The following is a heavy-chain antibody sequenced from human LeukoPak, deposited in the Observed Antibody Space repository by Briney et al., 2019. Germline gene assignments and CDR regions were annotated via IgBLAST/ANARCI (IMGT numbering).Heavy chain of an antibody. CDR3: AKHIVVVTTVCFDY. V-gene: IGHV3-23*01. J-gene: IGHJ4*02. CDR1: GFTFTNYA. CDR2: ISDTDGST. Sequence: QPGGSLRLSCAASGFTFTNYAMSWVRQAPGKGLEWVSGISDTDGSTYYADSVKGRFTISRDNSKNTLYLQMNSLRAEDTAVYYCAKHIVVVTTVCFDYWGQGTLVTVSS. D-gene: IGHD2-21*02.